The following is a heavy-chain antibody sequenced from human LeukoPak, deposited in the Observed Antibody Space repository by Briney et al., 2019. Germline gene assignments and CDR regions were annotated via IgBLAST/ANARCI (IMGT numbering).Heavy chain of an antibody. D-gene: IGHD3-16*01. Sequence: SETLXLTCTVSGYSISSGYYWGWIRPPPGKGLGWIGSIYHSGSTYYNPSLKSRVTISVDPSKNQFSLKLSSVTAADTAVYYCARADYVWGSSYYFDYWGQGTLVTVSS. V-gene: IGHV4-38-2*02. CDR3: ARADYVWGSSYYFDY. CDR1: GYSISSGYY. J-gene: IGHJ4*02. CDR2: IYHSGST.